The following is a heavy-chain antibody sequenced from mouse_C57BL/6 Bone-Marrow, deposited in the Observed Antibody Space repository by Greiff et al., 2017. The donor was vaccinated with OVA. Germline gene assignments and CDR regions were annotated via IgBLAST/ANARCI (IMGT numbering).Heavy chain of an antibody. V-gene: IGHV1-64*01. CDR2: IHPNSGST. CDR1: GYTFTSYW. Sequence: QVQLQQPGAEQVKPGASVKLSCKASGYTFTSYWMHWVKQRPGQGLEWIGMIHPNSGSTNYNEKFKSKATLTVDKSSSTAYMQLSSLTSEDSAVYYCARWDYYGSRRYFDVWGTGTTVTVSS. CDR3: ARWDYYGSRRYFDV. D-gene: IGHD1-1*01. J-gene: IGHJ1*03.